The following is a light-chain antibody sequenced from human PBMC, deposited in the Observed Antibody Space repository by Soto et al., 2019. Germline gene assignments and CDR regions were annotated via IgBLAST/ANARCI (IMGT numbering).Light chain of an antibody. Sequence: DIQMTQSPSTLSASVGDRATITCRASQSISGYLAWYQQKPEKAPNLLIHDASSLEGGVPSRFSGSGSGTEFTLTITSLQADDFATYYCQQYKGYSWTFGPGTKVDIK. V-gene: IGKV1-5*01. CDR3: QQYKGYSWT. CDR1: QSISGY. CDR2: DAS. J-gene: IGKJ1*01.